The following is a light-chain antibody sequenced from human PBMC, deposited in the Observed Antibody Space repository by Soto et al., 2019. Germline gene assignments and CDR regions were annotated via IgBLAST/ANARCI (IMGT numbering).Light chain of an antibody. V-gene: IGLV2-8*01. CDR3: KSYAGSNTYV. J-gene: IGLJ1*01. CDR1: KNDIGVYDF. CDR2: EVV. Sequence: QSVLTQLPSAAGSPGQSVTISCTETKNDIGVYDFVSWYQHHPGKAPRLIIYEVVQRPSRVPDRFSGSKSGNTASLTVSGLQAADEADYFCKSYAGSNTYVFGSETNVTVL.